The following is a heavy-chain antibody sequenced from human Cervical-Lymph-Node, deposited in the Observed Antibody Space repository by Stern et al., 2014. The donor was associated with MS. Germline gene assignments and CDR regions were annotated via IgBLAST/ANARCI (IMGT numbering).Heavy chain of an antibody. CDR3: ATSSAVTLDH. Sequence: VHLVESGGGVVQPGRSLRLSCVVSGFSFSNYAMYWVRQAPGKGLEWVALISYDGHKKSFADSVKGRFTISRDNSENTVYLQMNSLRPEDTAVYYCATSSAVTLDHWGQGTLVTVSS. J-gene: IGHJ4*02. CDR1: GFSFSNYA. D-gene: IGHD4-17*01. CDR2: ISYDGHKK. V-gene: IGHV3-30*03.